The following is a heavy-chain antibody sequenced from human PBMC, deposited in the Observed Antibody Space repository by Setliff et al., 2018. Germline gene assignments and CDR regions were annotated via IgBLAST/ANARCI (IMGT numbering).Heavy chain of an antibody. J-gene: IGHJ5*02. V-gene: IGHV4-59*02. CDR1: GVSVASHY. CDR3: ARGSTGIYDP. CDR2: VHDNGET. Sequence: SETLSLTCTVSGVSVASHYWSWIRQAPGTGLEWIAYVHDNGETNQNPSLKSRVTISVDTSKNQFSLKMTSVTVADTAIYYCARGSTGIYDPWGQGILVTVSS. D-gene: IGHD1-1*01.